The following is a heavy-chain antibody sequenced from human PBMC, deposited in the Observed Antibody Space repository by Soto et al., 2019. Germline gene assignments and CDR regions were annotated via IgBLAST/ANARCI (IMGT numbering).Heavy chain of an antibody. D-gene: IGHD2-15*01. J-gene: IGHJ4*02. CDR1: GGTFSTNP. CDR2: TGSGTGPG. V-gene: IGHV1-69*06. Sequence: QVQLVQSGAEVKKPGSSVKVSCKASGGTFSTNPISWVRQAPGQGLEWMGGTGSGTGPGNHAQKFQGRLTITVDKSTSTVYRELSSLSSEDTAVYYWARRDSGGFYRYFDSWGQGTLVTVSS. CDR3: ARRDSGGFYRYFDS.